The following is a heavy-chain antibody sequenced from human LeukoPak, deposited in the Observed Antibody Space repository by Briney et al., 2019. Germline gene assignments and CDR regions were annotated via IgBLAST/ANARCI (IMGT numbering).Heavy chain of an antibody. Sequence: GGSLGLSCAASGFTFSSYGMHWVRQAPGKGLEWVAFIRYDGSNKYYADSVKGRFTISRDNSKNTLYLQMNSLRAEDTAVYYCAKAPGRGYYMYYFDYWGQGTLVTVSS. CDR3: AKAPGRGYYMYYFDY. D-gene: IGHD3-3*01. CDR2: IRYDGSNK. V-gene: IGHV3-30*02. J-gene: IGHJ4*02. CDR1: GFTFSSYG.